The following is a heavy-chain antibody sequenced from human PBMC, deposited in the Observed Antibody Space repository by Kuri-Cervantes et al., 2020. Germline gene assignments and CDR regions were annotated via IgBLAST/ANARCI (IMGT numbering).Heavy chain of an antibody. V-gene: IGHV3-23*01. CDR3: ARSGGVIAQYGMDV. J-gene: IGHJ6*02. CDR2: ISGSGCST. D-gene: IGHD3-16*02. Sequence: GGSLRLSCAASGFTVSSYAMSWVRQAPGEGLEWVSAISGSGCSTYYADSVKGRFTISRDNSKNTLYLQMNSLRAEDTAVYYCARSGGVIAQYGMDVWGQGTTVTVSS. CDR1: GFTVSSYA.